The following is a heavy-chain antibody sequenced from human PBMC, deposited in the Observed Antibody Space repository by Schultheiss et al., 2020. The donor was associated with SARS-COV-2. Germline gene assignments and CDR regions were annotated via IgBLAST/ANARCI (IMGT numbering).Heavy chain of an antibody. Sequence: GSLRLSCTVSGGSISSYYWSWIRQPPGKGLEWIGYIYYSGSTNYNPSLKSRVTISVDTSKNQFSLKLSSVTAADTAVYYCARRDSSGYYGYWGQGTLVTVSS. CDR1: GGSISSYY. CDR2: IYYSGST. CDR3: ARRDSSGYYGY. V-gene: IGHV4-59*08. J-gene: IGHJ4*02. D-gene: IGHD3-22*01.